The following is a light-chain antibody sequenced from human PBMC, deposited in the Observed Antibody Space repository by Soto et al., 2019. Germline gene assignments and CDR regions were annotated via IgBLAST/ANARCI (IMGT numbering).Light chain of an antibody. Sequence: QSVLTQPASVSGSPGQSITISCTGTSGDVGSYNLVSWYQQYPGKVPKLMISEVTDRPSGVSNRFSGSKSGNTASLTISGLQAEDEAEYYCSSYTNINTRACVFGTGTKLTVL. CDR2: EVT. CDR1: SGDVGSYNL. CDR3: SSYTNINTRACV. V-gene: IGLV2-14*02. J-gene: IGLJ1*01.